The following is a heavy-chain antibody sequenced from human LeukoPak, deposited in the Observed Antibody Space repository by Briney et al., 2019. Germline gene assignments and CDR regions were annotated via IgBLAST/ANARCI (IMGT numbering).Heavy chain of an antibody. Sequence: GGSLRLSCAASGFTFSSYWMTWVRQAPGKGLEWVANIKQDGSDKYYVDSVKGRFTISRDNAKNSLYLQMNSLRAEVTAVYYCACCGYGPYYFDYWGQGTLVTVSS. D-gene: IGHD5-12*01. V-gene: IGHV3-7*05. J-gene: IGHJ4*02. CDR2: IKQDGSDK. CDR1: GFTFSSYW. CDR3: ACCGYGPYYFDY.